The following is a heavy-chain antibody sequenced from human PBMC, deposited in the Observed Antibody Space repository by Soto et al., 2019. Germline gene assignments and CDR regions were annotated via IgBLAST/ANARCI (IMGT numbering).Heavy chain of an antibody. CDR3: APGYSYGSYFDY. Sequence: QVQLVESGGGVVQPGRSLRLSCAASGFTFSSYAMHWVRQPPGKGLEWVAVISYDGSNKYYADSVKGRFTISRDNSKNTLYLQMNSLRAEDTAVYYCAPGYSYGSYFDYWGQGTLVTVSS. D-gene: IGHD5-18*01. V-gene: IGHV3-30-3*01. J-gene: IGHJ4*02. CDR1: GFTFSSYA. CDR2: ISYDGSNK.